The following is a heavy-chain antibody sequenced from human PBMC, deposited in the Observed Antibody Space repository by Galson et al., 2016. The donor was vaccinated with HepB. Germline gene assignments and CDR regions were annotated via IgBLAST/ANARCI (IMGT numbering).Heavy chain of an antibody. CDR1: GFTFSSYG. J-gene: IGHJ4*02. D-gene: IGHD4-17*01. CDR2: ISYDGSNK. V-gene: IGHV3-30*18. CDR3: AKSGRYYGVDHFDY. Sequence: SLRLSCAASGFTFSSYGMHWVRQAPGKGLEWVAVISYDGSNKYYADSVKGRFTISRDNSKNTLYLQMNSLRAEDTAVYYCAKSGRYYGVDHFDYWGQGTRVTVSS.